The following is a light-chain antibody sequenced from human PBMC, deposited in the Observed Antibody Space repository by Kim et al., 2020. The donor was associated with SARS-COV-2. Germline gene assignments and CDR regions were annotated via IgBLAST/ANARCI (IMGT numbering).Light chain of an antibody. J-gene: IGKJ2*01. V-gene: IGKV3-15*01. CDR3: QQYNNRRT. CDR2: GAS. CDR1: QSVSSN. Sequence: EIVMTQSPATLSVSPGERATLSCRASQSVSSNLSWYQQKPGQAPRLLIYGASTRATGIPARFSGSGSGTEFTLTISSLQSEDFAVYYCQQYNNRRTFGQGTKME.